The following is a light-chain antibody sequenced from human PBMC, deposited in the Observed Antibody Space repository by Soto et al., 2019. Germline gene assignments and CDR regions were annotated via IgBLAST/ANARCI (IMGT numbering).Light chain of an antibody. CDR1: RSVAGSY. CDR2: EAS. CDR3: QQYGNLYT. Sequence: DIVLTQSPGTLSLSPGERATLSCRASRSVAGSYLAWYQQKGGQAPRLLIYEASNRANGIPDRFSGSGSGTEFTLTITRLEPEDFAVYYCQQYGNLYTFGQGTKLEI. J-gene: IGKJ2*01. V-gene: IGKV3-20*01.